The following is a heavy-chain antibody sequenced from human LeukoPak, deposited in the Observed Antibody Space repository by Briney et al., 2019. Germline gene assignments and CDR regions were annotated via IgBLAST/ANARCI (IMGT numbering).Heavy chain of an antibody. CDR1: GGSISSSSYY. J-gene: IGHJ4*02. D-gene: IGHD2-2*02. V-gene: IGHV4-39*01. Sequence: SETLSLTCTVSGGSISSSSYYWGWIRQPPGKGLEWIGSIYYSGSTYYNPSLKSRVTISVDTSKNQFSLKLSSVTAADTAVYYCARHVSHRYCSSTSCYNDYRGQGTLVTVSS. CDR2: IYYSGST. CDR3: ARHVSHRYCSSTSCYNDY.